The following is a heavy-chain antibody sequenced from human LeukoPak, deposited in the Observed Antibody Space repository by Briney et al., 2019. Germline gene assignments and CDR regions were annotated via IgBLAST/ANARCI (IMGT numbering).Heavy chain of an antibody. J-gene: IGHJ4*02. V-gene: IGHV3-7*01. CDR2: IKQDGSEK. CDR1: GFTFSSYW. CDR3: ARGAWTFDY. D-gene: IGHD3/OR15-3a*01. Sequence: PGGSLRLSCVASGFTFSSYWMSWVGQAPGKGLEWVANIKQDGSEKYYVDSVKGRFTIFRDNAKNSLYLQMNSLRAEDTAVYYCARGAWTFDYWGRGTLVSVSS.